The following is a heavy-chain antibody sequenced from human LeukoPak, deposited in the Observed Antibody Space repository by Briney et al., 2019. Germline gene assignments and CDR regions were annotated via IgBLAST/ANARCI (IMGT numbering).Heavy chain of an antibody. CDR3: SRMAPMSPNWFDT. J-gene: IGHJ5*02. CDR1: GFTVSSNY. CDR2: IYSGGST. Sequence: GGSLRLSCAASGFTVSSNYMSWVRQAPGKGLEWDSVIYSGGSTYYADSVKGRFTISRDNSKNTLYLQMNSLIAEDTAVYDCSRMAPMSPNWFDTCGQGTLVTVSS. D-gene: IGHD2-2*01. V-gene: IGHV3-53*01.